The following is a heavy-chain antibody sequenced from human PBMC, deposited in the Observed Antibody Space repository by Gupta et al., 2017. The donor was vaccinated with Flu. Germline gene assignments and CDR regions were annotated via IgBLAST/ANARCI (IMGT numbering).Heavy chain of an antibody. D-gene: IGHD6-25*01. J-gene: IGHJ4*02. CDR3: VRDWSTTWQRGNYFDY. CDR2: ISSSSSYI. Sequence: EVQLLESGGGLVKPGGPLRLSCAVPGYTFGSTNMNWVRQAPGKGLEWVSSISSSSSYIYYADSVKGRFTVSRDNSKNSLYLHMNSVRVEDAAVYYCVRDWSTTWQRGNYFDYWGQGTLVSVSS. CDR1: GYTFGSTN. V-gene: IGHV3-21*02.